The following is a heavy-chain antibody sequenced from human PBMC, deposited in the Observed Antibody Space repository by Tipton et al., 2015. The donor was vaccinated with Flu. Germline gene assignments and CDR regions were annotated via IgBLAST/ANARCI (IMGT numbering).Heavy chain of an antibody. Sequence: TLSLTCSVSGGSISSYYWSWIRQSPGKGLEWIGYISYSGSTNYNPSLKSRVTISVDTFKNQFSLKLSSVTAADTAVYYCARYGTYDGSRYFQHWGQGTLVTVSS. J-gene: IGHJ1*01. CDR1: GGSISSYY. CDR2: ISYSGST. V-gene: IGHV4-59*01. D-gene: IGHD1-26*01. CDR3: ARYGTYDGSRYFQH.